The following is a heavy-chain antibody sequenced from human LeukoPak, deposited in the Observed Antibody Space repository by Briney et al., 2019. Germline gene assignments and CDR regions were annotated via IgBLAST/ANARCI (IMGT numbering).Heavy chain of an antibody. D-gene: IGHD5-18*01. CDR3: ARGGGYSYGPDNYFDY. CDR1: GGSISSYY. CDR2: IYYSGST. J-gene: IGHJ4*02. Sequence: SETLSLTCTVSGGSISSYYWSWIRQPPGKGLEWIGYIYYSGSTNYNPSLKSRVTISVDTSKNQFPLKLSSVTAADTAVYYCARGGGYSYGPDNYFDYWGQGTLVTVSS. V-gene: IGHV4-59*01.